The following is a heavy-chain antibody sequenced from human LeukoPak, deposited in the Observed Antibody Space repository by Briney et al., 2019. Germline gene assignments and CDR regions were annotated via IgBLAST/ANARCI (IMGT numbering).Heavy chain of an antibody. CDR3: ARVLGTDGYNFDY. V-gene: IGHV1-46*01. D-gene: IGHD5-24*01. CDR1: GYTFTRYY. Sequence: GASVKVSFKASGYTFTRYYMHWVRQAPGQGLEWMGIFNPGGGSATYGQNFQGRVTMTRDTSTSTVYMELTSLTSEDTAVYYCARVLGTDGYNFDYWGQGTLVTVSS. J-gene: IGHJ4*02. CDR2: FNPGGGSA.